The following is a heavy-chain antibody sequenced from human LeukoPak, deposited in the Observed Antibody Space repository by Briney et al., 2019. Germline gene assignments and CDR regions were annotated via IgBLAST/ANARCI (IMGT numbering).Heavy chain of an antibody. CDR2: INHSGST. CDR3: ARRGGDPSVAEDDILTGYLAFDY. D-gene: IGHD3-9*01. CDR1: GGSFSGDY. V-gene: IGHV4-34*01. J-gene: IGHJ4*02. Sequence: PSETLSLTCAVYGGSFSGDYWSWIRQPPGKGLEWSGEINHSGSTNYNPSLKSRVTISVDTSKNQFSLKLRSVTAADTAVYYCARRGGDPSVAEDDILTGYLAFDYWGQGTLVTVSS.